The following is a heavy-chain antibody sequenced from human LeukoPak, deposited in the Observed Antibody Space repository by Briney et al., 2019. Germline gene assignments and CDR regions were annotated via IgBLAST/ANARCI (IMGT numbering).Heavy chain of an antibody. J-gene: IGHJ4*02. CDR3: ARGSWYSSGWYFFDY. CDR1: GGSISSGGYY. V-gene: IGHV4-39*07. Sequence: SETLSLTCTVSGGSISSGGYYWSWIRQPPGKGLEWIGEINHSGSTNYNPSLKSRVTISVDTSKNQFSLKLSSVTAADTAVYYCARGSWYSSGWYFFDYWGQGTLVTVSS. CDR2: INHSGST. D-gene: IGHD6-19*01.